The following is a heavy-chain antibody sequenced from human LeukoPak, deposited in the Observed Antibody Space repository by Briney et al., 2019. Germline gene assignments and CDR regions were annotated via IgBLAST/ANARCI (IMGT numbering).Heavy chain of an antibody. D-gene: IGHD6-13*01. V-gene: IGHV4-4*07. J-gene: IGHJ5*02. CDR3: ARGDWLAAAGNWFDP. Sequence: PSETLSLTCTVSGGSISSYYWRWIRQPAGKGLEWIGRIYTSGSTNYNPSLKSRVTMSVDSSKNQFSLKLSSVTAADTAVYYCARGDWLAAAGNWFDPWGQGTLVTVSS. CDR1: GGSISSYY. CDR2: IYTSGST.